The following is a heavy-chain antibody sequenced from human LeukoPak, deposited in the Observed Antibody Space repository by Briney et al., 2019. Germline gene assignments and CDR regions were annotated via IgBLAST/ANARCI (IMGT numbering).Heavy chain of an antibody. D-gene: IGHD2-2*01. CDR3: ARDIVVVPAAMREVWFDP. CDR2: ISAYNGNT. J-gene: IGHJ5*02. V-gene: IGHV1-18*01. CDR1: GYTFTSYG. Sequence: GASVKVSCKASGYTFTSYGISWVRQAPGQGLEWMGWISAYNGNTNYAQKLQGRVTMTTDTSTSTAYMELRSLRSDDTAVHYCARDIVVVPAAMREVWFDPWGQGTLVTVSS.